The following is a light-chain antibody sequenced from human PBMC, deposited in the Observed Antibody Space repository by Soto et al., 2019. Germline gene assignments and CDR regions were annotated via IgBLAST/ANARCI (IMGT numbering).Light chain of an antibody. V-gene: IGKV3-11*01. J-gene: IGKJ3*01. CDR2: GAS. Sequence: EIVLTQSPATLSLSPGERATLSCRASQTVSNYLAWYQQKPGQAPRLLIYGASNRAAGVPARFSGSGSGTDFTLSIPSLEPEDFAVYYCQQRSNWPPIFTFGPGTKVDFK. CDR1: QTVSNY. CDR3: QQRSNWPPIFT.